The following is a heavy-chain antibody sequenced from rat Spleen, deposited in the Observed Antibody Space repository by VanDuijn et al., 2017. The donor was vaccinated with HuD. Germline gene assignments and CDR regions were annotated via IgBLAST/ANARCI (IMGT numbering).Heavy chain of an antibody. V-gene: IGHV5-20*01. Sequence: EVQLVESGGGLVQPGRSLRLSCAASGFTFSDYYMAWVRQAPTKGLEWVASFSYDGGSTYYRDSVKGRFTISRDNAKSSLYLQMDSLRSEDTATYYCAREPGYSSYFDYWGQGVMVTVSS. CDR2: FSYDGGST. D-gene: IGHD1-4*01. CDR3: AREPGYSSYFDY. J-gene: IGHJ2*01. CDR1: GFTFSDYY.